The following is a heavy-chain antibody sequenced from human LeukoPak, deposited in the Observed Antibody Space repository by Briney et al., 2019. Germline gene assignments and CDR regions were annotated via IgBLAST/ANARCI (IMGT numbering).Heavy chain of an antibody. CDR3: ARQFDGSHPNAFDI. J-gene: IGHJ3*02. D-gene: IGHD1-26*01. Sequence: GGSLRLSCAASGFTFSSYTMSWVRQAPGKGLEWVSTITTSDGNTYYADSVKGRFTISRDNSKNTLYLQMNSLRAEDTAVYYCARQFDGSHPNAFDIWGQGTMVTVSS. CDR1: GFTFSSYT. V-gene: IGHV3-23*01. CDR2: ITTSDGNT.